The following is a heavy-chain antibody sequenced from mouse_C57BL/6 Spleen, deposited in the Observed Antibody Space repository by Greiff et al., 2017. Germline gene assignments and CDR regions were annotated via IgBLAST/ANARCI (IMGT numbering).Heavy chain of an antibody. CDR2: IYPGSGNT. Sequence: QVQLQPSGPELVKPGASVKISCKASGYSFTSYYIHWVKQRPGQGLEWIGWIYPGSGNTKYNEKFKGKATLTADPSSSTAYMQLRSQTSEDSAFYYCATGWPRPAWFAYWGQGTLVTVSA. D-gene: IGHD2-3*01. V-gene: IGHV1-66*01. J-gene: IGHJ3*01. CDR3: ATGWPRPAWFAY. CDR1: GYSFTSYY.